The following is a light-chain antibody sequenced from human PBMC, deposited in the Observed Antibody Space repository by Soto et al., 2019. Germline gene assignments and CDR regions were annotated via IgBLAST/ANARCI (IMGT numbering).Light chain of an antibody. Sequence: EILMTQSPVTLSVSPGERATLSCRASQSVSSNLAWYQQKPGQAPRLLIYDASNRATGIPARFSGSGSGTDLTLTISSLEPEDAAVYYCQQRSDWPLTFGGGTKVEIK. J-gene: IGKJ4*01. CDR1: QSVSSN. CDR2: DAS. V-gene: IGKV3-11*01. CDR3: QQRSDWPLT.